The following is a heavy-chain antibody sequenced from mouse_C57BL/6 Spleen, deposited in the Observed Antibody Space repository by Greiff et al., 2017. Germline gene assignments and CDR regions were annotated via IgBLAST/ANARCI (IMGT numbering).Heavy chain of an antibody. CDR2: IDPSDSYT. Sequence: QVQLQQPGAELVKPGASVKLSCKASGYTFTSYWMQWVKQRPGQGLEWIGKIDPSDSYTNYNHKFKGKATLTVDTSSSTAYMQLSSLTSEDSAVYYCARVITTVVAGYWGQGTTLTVSS. CDR1: GYTFTSYW. J-gene: IGHJ2*01. CDR3: ARVITTVVAGY. D-gene: IGHD1-1*01. V-gene: IGHV1-50*01.